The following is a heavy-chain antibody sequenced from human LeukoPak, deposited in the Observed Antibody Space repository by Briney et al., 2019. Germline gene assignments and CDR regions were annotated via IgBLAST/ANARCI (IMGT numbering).Heavy chain of an antibody. V-gene: IGHV3-48*03. CDR2: ISSGGSII. CDR1: GFTFNNYH. J-gene: IGHJ4*01. D-gene: IGHD1-7*01. CDR3: ARETGTGGYFDY. Sequence: GGSLRLSCAASGFTFNNYHMNWVRQAPGKGLEWVSYISSGGSIIYYADSVKGRFTISRDNAKNSLYLQMSSLRAEDTAVYYCARETGTGGYFDYWGQGTLVTVSS.